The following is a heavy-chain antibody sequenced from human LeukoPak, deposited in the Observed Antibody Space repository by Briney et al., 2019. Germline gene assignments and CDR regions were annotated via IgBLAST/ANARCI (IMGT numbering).Heavy chain of an antibody. V-gene: IGHV4-34*01. J-gene: IGHJ6*02. Sequence: SETLSLTCAVYGGSFSGYYWSWIRQPPGKGLEWIGEINHSGSTNYNPSLKSRVTISVDTSKNQFSLKLCSVTAADTAVYYCAREFGPPYYYGSGSYQTYKLKPYYGMDVWGQGTTVTVSS. CDR1: GGSFSGYY. CDR2: INHSGST. CDR3: AREFGPPYYYGSGSYQTYKLKPYYGMDV. D-gene: IGHD3-10*01.